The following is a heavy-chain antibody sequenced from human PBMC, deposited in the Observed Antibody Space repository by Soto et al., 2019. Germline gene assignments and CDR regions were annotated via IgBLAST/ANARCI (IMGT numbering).Heavy chain of an antibody. CDR1: GFIFSDKS. CDR3: ARGIVEIINSFGFDY. V-gene: IGHV3-30-3*01. D-gene: IGHD3-22*01. CDR2: ISYVGSNK. J-gene: IGHJ4*02. Sequence: HPGGSLRLSCAASGFIFSDKSMHWVRQAPGKGLEWVAVISYVGSNKYYADSVKGRFTISRDNSKNTLYLQMNSLRAEDTALFYCARGIVEIINSFGFDYWGQGALVTVSS.